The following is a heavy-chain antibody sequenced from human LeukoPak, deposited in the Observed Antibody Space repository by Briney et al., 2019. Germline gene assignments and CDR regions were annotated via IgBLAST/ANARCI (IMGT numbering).Heavy chain of an antibody. J-gene: IGHJ4*02. CDR2: INHSGST. Sequence: SETLSLTCAVHGGSFSGYYWSWIRQPPGKGLEWIGEINHSGSTNYNPSFKSRVTISVDTSKNQFSLKLSSVTAADTAVYYCARGSVLAVAGTEYWGQGTLVTVSS. CDR3: ARGSVLAVAGTEY. D-gene: IGHD6-19*01. CDR1: GGSFSGYY. V-gene: IGHV4-34*01.